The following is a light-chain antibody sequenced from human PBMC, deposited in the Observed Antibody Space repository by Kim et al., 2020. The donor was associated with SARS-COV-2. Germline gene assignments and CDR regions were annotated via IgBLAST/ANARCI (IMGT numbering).Light chain of an antibody. CDR1: SLRSYY. Sequence: SSELTQDPAVSVALGQTVRITCQGDSLRSYYASWYQQKPGRAPVLVIYGKNNRPSGIPDRFSGSSSGNTASLTITGARAEDEADYYCNARDSSGNHVVFGGRTKLTV. CDR2: GKN. CDR3: NARDSSGNHVV. J-gene: IGLJ2*01. V-gene: IGLV3-19*01.